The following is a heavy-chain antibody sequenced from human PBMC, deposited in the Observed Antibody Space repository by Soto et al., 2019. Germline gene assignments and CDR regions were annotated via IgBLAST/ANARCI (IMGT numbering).Heavy chain of an antibody. V-gene: IGHV3-23*01. J-gene: IGHJ5*02. CDR3: AKAPGGSSSYNWFDP. CDR1: GFTFSSYA. D-gene: IGHD6-6*01. Sequence: EVQLLESGGGLVQPGGSLRLSCAASGFTFSSYAMSWVRQAPGKGLEWVSSISGSGGITYYADSVKGRLTISRDNSKHPLYLQMNSLRAEDTAVYYCAKAPGGSSSYNWFDPWGQGTLVTVSS. CDR2: ISGSGGIT.